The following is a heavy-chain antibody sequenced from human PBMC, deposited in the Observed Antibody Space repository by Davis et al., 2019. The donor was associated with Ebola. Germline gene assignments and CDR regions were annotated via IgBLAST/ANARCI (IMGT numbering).Heavy chain of an antibody. CDR1: GGSISSSSYY. V-gene: IGHV4-39*07. D-gene: IGHD3-22*01. J-gene: IGHJ2*01. CDR2: IYYSGST. CDR3: ARGKLVVVAPNLYWYFDL. Sequence: SETLSLTCTVSGGSISSSSYYWGWIRQPPGKGLEWIGSIYYSGSTYYNPSLKSRVTISVDTSKNQFSLKLSSVTAADTAVYYCARGKLVVVAPNLYWYFDLWGRGTLVTVSS.